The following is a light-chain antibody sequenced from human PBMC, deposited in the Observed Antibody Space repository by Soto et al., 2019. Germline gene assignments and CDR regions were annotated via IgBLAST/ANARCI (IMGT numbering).Light chain of an antibody. J-gene: IGLJ2*01. CDR2: GVS. V-gene: IGLV2-14*01. CDR3: SSYTATNTLV. CDR1: SSDVGDYNY. Sequence: QSALTQPASVSGCPGQSITISCTGTSSDVGDYNYVSWYQQHPGKAPKLIIYGVSNRPSGISNRFSGSKSGNTASLTVSGLQAEDEADYYCSSYTATNTLVFGGGTKVTVL.